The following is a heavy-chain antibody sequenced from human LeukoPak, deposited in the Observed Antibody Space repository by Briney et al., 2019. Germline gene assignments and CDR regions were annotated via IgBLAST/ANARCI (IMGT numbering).Heavy chain of an antibody. J-gene: IGHJ5*02. D-gene: IGHD3-22*01. CDR2: INPNSGGT. Sequence: ASVKVSCKASGYTFTGYYMHWVRQAPGQGLEWMGWINPNSGGTNYAQKFQGRVTMTRDTSISTAYMELSRLRSDDTAVYYCAGGQREMVITNNWFDPWGQGTLVTVSS. CDR1: GYTFTGYY. CDR3: AGGQREMVITNNWFDP. V-gene: IGHV1-2*02.